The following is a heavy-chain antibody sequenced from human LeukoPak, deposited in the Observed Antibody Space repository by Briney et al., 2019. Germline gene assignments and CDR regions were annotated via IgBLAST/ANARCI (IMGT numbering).Heavy chain of an antibody. D-gene: IGHD2-15*01. CDR2: IIPILGIA. CDR1: GGTFSSYA. CDR3: ARGYCSGGSCPYYYYGMDV. Sequence: SVKVSCKASGGTFSSYAISWVRQAPGQGLEWMGRIIPILGIANYAQKFQGRVTITADKSTSTAYMELSSLRSEDTAVYYCARGYCSGGSCPYYYYGMDVWGQGTTVTVSS. J-gene: IGHJ6*02. V-gene: IGHV1-69*04.